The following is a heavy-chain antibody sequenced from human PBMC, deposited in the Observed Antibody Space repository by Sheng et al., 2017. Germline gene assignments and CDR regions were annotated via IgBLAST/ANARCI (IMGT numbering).Heavy chain of an antibody. V-gene: IGHV4-39*01. D-gene: IGHD6-19*01. Sequence: HLQFQESGPGLVKPFGDPCPLTCTXSGGSVTSSSDCWGWIRQPPGMGLEWIGSIYNGGSTFYNPRPSESSHHIVDTSKNQFSLKLISVTAADTAVYFCARYSSGHYEAYFDSWGQGTLVTVSS. CDR1: GGSVTSSSDC. CDR3: ARYSSGHYEAYFDS. J-gene: IGHJ4*02. CDR2: IYNGGST.